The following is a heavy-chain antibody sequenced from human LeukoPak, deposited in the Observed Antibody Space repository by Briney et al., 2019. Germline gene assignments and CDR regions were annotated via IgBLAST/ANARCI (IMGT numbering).Heavy chain of an antibody. D-gene: IGHD3-16*01. CDR2: ISYDGSNK. J-gene: IGHJ4*02. CDR3: ARGDYVWGSPFDY. V-gene: IGHV3-30*04. CDR1: GFTFSSYA. Sequence: GGSLRLSCAASGFTFSSYAMHWVRQAPGKGLEWVAVISYDGSNKYYADSVKGRFTISRDNSKNTLYLQMNSLRAEDTAVYYCARGDYVWGSPFDYWGQGTLVTVPS.